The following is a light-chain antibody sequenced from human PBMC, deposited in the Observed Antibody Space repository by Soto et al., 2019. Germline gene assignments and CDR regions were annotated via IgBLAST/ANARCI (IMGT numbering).Light chain of an antibody. J-gene: IGLJ1*01. CDR3: ISYTSSNSYV. CDR1: SSDVGGYNY. CDR2: DVS. Sequence: QSALTQPASVSGSPGQSITISCTGTSSDVGGYNYVSWFQQHPGKAPQLMIYDVSNRHSGVSYRFSGSKSGNTASLTISGLQAEDEADYYCISYTSSNSYVFGTGTKLTVL. V-gene: IGLV2-14*03.